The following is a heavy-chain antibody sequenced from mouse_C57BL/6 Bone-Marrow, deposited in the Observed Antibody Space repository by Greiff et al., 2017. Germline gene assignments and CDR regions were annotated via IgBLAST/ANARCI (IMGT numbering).Heavy chain of an antibody. V-gene: IGHV1-18*01. CDR2: INPNNGCT. J-gene: IGHJ2*01. CDR3: ARYSYYLGQYYFDY. Sequence: EVQLQQSGPELVKPGASVKIPCKASGYTFTDYNMDWVKQSHGKSLEWIGDINPNNGCTIYNQKFKGKATLTVDKSSSTAYMELRSLTSEDTAVYYCARYSYYLGQYYFDYWGQGTTLTVSS. CDR1: GYTFTDYN. D-gene: IGHD2-12*01.